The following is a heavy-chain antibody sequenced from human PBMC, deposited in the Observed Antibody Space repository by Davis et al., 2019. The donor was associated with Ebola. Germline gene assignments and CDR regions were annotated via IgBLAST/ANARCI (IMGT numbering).Heavy chain of an antibody. J-gene: IGHJ4*02. CDR1: GFTFSSYG. CDR3: ARDMVAATPAADY. CDR2: IWYDGSNK. D-gene: IGHD2-15*01. V-gene: IGHV3-33*01. Sequence: PGGSLRLSCAASGFTFSSYGMHWVRQAPGKGLEWVAVIWYDGSNKYYADSVKGRFTISRDNSKNTLYLQMNSLRAEDTAVYYCARDMVAATPAADYWGQGTLVTVSS.